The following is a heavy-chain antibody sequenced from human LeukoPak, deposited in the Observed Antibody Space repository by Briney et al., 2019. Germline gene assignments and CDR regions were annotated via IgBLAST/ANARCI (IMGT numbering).Heavy chain of an antibody. CDR3: ARNFATDY. Sequence: PGGSLRLSCAASGFTFSNYWMGWVRQAPGKGLEWVANIKQDGSEKYYVDSVKGRFTISRDNAKNSLYLQMNSLRAEDTAVYYCARNFATDYWGQGTLVTVSS. J-gene: IGHJ4*02. CDR2: IKQDGSEK. V-gene: IGHV3-7*05. D-gene: IGHD1-26*01. CDR1: GFTFSNYW.